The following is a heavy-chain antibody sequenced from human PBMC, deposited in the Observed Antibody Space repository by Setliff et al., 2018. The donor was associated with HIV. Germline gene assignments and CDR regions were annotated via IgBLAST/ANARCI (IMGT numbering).Heavy chain of an antibody. Sequence: LSLTCSVSGDSISSSSYYWGWIRQPPGKGLEWIGNIYDSESTYYNPSLKSRVTISVDTSKNHFSLKLNSVTAADTAVYYCARAPGPYGDYNRFDPWGQGALVTVSS. CDR3: ARAPGPYGDYNRFDP. D-gene: IGHD4-17*01. V-gene: IGHV4-30-4*08. J-gene: IGHJ5*02. CDR2: IYDSEST. CDR1: GDSISSSSYY.